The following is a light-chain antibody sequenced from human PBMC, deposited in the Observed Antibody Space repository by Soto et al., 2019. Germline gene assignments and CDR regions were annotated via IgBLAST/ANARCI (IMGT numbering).Light chain of an antibody. CDR3: AAWDDSLNGWV. CDR1: SSNIGSNT. Sequence: QSVLTQPPSASGTPGQRVPIYCSGSSSNIGSNTVNWYQQLPGTAPKLLIYSNNQRPSGVPDRFSGSKSGTSASLAISGLQSEDEADYYCAAWDDSLNGWVVGGGTQLTVL. J-gene: IGLJ3*02. CDR2: SNN. V-gene: IGLV1-44*01.